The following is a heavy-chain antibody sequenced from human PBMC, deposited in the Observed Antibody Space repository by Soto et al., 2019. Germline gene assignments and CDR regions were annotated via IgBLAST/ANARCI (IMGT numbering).Heavy chain of an antibody. J-gene: IGHJ4*02. CDR1: GYSFFSYY. D-gene: IGHD3-3*02. CDR3: ARGGATIFGVIDS. V-gene: IGHV1-46*01. Sequence: ASVKVSCKASGYSFFSYYIHWVRQAPGQGLEWMGRFLASGGNTFYAQRFRGRVSMTRDTSSTNTVSLELTSLTSDDTAVYYCARGGATIFGVIDSWGQGTRVTVS. CDR2: FLASGGNT.